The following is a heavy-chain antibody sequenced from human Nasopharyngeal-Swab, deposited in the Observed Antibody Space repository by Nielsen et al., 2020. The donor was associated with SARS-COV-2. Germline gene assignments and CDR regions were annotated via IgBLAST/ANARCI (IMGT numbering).Heavy chain of an antibody. CDR3: AKTYSSSWYRRHAFDI. D-gene: IGHD6-13*01. J-gene: IGHJ3*02. V-gene: IGHV3-7*03. CDR1: GFTFSSYW. CDR2: IKQDGSEK. Sequence: GGSLRLSCAASGFTFSSYWMSWVRQAPGKGLEWVANIKQDGSEKYYVDSVKGRFTISRDNAKNSLYLQMNSLRAEDTALYYCAKTYSSSWYRRHAFDIWGQGTMVTVSS.